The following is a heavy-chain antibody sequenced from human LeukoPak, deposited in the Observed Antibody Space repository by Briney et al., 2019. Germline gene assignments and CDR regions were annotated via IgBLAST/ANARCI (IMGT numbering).Heavy chain of an antibody. V-gene: IGHV1-18*01. Sequence: GASVKVSCKASGYTFTSYGISWVRQAPGQGLEWMGWISAYNGNTNYAQKLQGRVTMTTDTSTSTAYMELRSLRSDDTAVYYCARDCSSTSCYTPDAFDIWGQGTMVTVSS. CDR1: GYTFTSYG. D-gene: IGHD2-2*02. J-gene: IGHJ3*02. CDR2: ISAYNGNT. CDR3: ARDCSSTSCYTPDAFDI.